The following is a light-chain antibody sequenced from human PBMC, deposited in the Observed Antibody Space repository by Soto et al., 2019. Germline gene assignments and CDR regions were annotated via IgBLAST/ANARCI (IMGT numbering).Light chain of an antibody. CDR3: SSRTTSNPDV. CDR2: EVS. CDR1: SSDIGAYNS. V-gene: IGLV2-14*01. Sequence: QSALTQPASVSGSPGQSITISCTGTSSDIGAYNSVSWYQQHPGKAPTLMIYEVSNRPSGVSNRFSASKPGNTASLTISGLQDEDEADYYCSSRTTSNPDVFGTGTKLTVL. J-gene: IGLJ1*01.